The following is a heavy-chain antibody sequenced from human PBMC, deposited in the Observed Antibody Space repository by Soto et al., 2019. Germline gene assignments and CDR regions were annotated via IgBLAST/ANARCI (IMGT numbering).Heavy chain of an antibody. D-gene: IGHD1-26*01. CDR3: ARGYYSGSNPSSFDY. V-gene: IGHV1-69*01. CDR1: GRTFSSYT. Sequence: QLQLVQSGAEVREPGSSVKVSCKASGRTFSSYTVIWVRQAPGQGLEWMGGITPTLNIAKYAEKFQGRVTITADESTSTVNMHLSSLRSEDTAVYFCARGYYSGSNPSSFDYWGQGTLVAVSS. J-gene: IGHJ4*02. CDR2: ITPTLNIA.